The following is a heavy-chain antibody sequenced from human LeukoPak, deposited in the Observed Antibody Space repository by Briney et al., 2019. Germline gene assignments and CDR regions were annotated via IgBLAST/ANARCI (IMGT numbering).Heavy chain of an antibody. D-gene: IGHD6-13*01. CDR3: ARDRDPSYPYSSSWYSGRFWFDP. V-gene: IGHV4-4*07. CDR1: GGSVSSYY. J-gene: IGHJ5*02. CDR2: IYTSGST. Sequence: PSETLSLTCTVSGGSVSSYYWSWIRQPAGKGLEWIGRIYTSGSTNYNPSLKSRVTMSVDTSKNQFSLKLSSVTAADMAVYYCARDRDPSYPYSSSWYSGRFWFDPWGQGTLVTVSS.